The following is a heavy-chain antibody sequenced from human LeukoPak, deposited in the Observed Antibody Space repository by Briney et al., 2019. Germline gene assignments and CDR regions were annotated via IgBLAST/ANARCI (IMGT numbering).Heavy chain of an antibody. CDR3: ARDGDFWSGYYVPDV. CDR1: GVSISSYY. V-gene: IGHV4-59*12. D-gene: IGHD3-3*01. Sequence: SETLSLSCTVSGVSISSYYWSWIRQPPGKGLEWIGYIYYSGSTNYNPSLKSRVTMSVDTSKSQFSLKLSSVTAADTAVYYCARDGDFWSGYYVPDVWGQGTRSPSP. CDR2: IYYSGST. J-gene: IGHJ6*02.